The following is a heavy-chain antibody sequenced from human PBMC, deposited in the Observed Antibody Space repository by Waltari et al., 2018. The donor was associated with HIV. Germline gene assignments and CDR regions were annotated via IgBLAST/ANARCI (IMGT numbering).Heavy chain of an antibody. Sequence: QVQLVESGGGVVQPGRSLRLSCAASGFTFSRYGMHWVRQAPGKVLEWVAVIWHDETNKYYADSVTGRFTISRDNSMNTLYLQMNSLRAEDTAMYYCAKEDSSSSDPHYFDYWGQGTLVTVSS. CDR1: GFTFSRYG. CDR3: AKEDSSSSDPHYFDY. V-gene: IGHV3-30*18. J-gene: IGHJ4*02. D-gene: IGHD6-6*01. CDR2: IWHDETNK.